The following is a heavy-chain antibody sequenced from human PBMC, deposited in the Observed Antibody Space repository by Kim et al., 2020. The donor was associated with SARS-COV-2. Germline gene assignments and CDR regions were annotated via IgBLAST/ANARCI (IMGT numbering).Heavy chain of an antibody. CDR1: GFSLSTSGVG. Sequence: SGPTLVKPTQTLTLTCTFSGFSLSTSGVGVGWIRQPPGKALEWLALIYWDDDKRYSPSLKSRLTITKDTSKNQVVLTMTNMDPVDTATYYCAHRKYPPIRLYYYYYGMDVWGQGTTVTVSS. V-gene: IGHV2-5*02. J-gene: IGHJ6*02. CDR3: AHRKYPPIRLYYYYYGMDV. D-gene: IGHD2-21*01. CDR2: IYWDDDK.